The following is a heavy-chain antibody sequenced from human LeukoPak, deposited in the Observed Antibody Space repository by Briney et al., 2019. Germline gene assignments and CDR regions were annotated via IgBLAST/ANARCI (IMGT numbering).Heavy chain of an antibody. CDR3: ARDLGVGGVDY. Sequence: PSETLSLTCTVSGGSISSGGYYWSWIRQPPGKGLEWIGYIYHSGSTYYNPSLKSRVTISVDRSKNQFSLKLSSVTAADTAVYYCARDLGVGGVDYWGQGTLVTVSS. D-gene: IGHD3-10*01. CDR1: GGSISSGGYY. V-gene: IGHV4-30-2*01. J-gene: IGHJ4*02. CDR2: IYHSGST.